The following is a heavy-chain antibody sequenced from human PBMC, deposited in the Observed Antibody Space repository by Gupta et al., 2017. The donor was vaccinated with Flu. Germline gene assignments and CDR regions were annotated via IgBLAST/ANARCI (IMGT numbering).Heavy chain of an antibody. V-gene: IGHV4-4*07. D-gene: IGHD4-17*01. CDR3: ATYGTHDAFDI. CDR2: IYTSVST. CDR1: GGSISSYY. Sequence: QVQLQESGPGLVKPSETLSLTCTVSGGSISSYYWCWIRQPAGKGLEWIGRIYTSVSTNYNPARKIRVTMSVDTSKNQFSLKLSSVTAADTAVYYCATYGTHDAFDIWGQGTMVTVSS. J-gene: IGHJ3*02.